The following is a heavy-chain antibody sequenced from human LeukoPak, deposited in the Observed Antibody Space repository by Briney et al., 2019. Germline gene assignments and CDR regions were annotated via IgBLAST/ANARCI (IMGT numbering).Heavy chain of an antibody. Sequence: GGSLRLSCAASGFTFSSYAMSWVRQAPGKGLEGVSAISGSGGSTYYADSVKGRFTISRDKSKHTLYLQMNSLRAEDTAVYYCAKQEAPPGSAYWGQGTLVTVSS. CDR1: GFTFSSYA. D-gene: IGHD3-10*01. V-gene: IGHV3-23*01. J-gene: IGHJ4*02. CDR3: AKQEAPPGSAY. CDR2: ISGSGGST.